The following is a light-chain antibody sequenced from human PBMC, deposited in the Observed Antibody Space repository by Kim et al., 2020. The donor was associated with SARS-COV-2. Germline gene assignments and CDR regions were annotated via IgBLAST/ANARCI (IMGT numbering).Light chain of an antibody. CDR1: RGGDNY. J-gene: IGLJ2*01. CDR3: KEWDSSSVV. V-gene: IGLV3-1*01. CDR2: QDT. Sequence: SVSPGKTARFTCSGDRGGDNYACWYKQRPGKSPVLVIYQDTKRPSGIPERFSGSNSGNTATLTISETQAMDEADYYCKEWDSSSVVFGGGTQLTVL.